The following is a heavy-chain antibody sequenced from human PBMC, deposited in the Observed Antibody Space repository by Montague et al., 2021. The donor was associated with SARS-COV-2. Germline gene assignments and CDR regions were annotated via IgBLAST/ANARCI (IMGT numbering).Heavy chain of an antibody. CDR2: IYYSGST. CDR1: GGSISSDYYY. Sequence: TLSLTCTVSGGSISSDYYYRSWIRQHPGKGLEWIGYIYYSGSTYYNPSLKSRVTISVDTSKNQFSLKLNSVTAADTAVYYCAKIREQLVRRWFDPWGQGTLVTVSS. CDR3: AKIREQLVRRWFDP. V-gene: IGHV4-31*03. D-gene: IGHD6-13*01. J-gene: IGHJ5*02.